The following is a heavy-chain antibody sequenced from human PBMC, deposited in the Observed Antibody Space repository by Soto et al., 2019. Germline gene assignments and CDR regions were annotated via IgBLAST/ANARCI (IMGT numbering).Heavy chain of an antibody. CDR3: ARRGTTVTYGWDYYYYGMDV. D-gene: IGHD4-4*01. J-gene: IGHJ6*02. Sequence: ASVKVSCKASGYTFTSYGISWVRQAPGQGLEWMGGIIPIFGTANYAQKFQGRVTITADESTSTAYMELSSLRSEDTAVYYCARRGTTVTYGWDYYYYGMDVWGQGTTVTVSS. CDR1: GYTFTSYG. V-gene: IGHV1-69*13. CDR2: IIPIFGTA.